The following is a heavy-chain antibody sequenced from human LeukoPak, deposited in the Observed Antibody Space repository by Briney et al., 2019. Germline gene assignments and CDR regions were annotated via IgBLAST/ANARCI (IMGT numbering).Heavy chain of an antibody. J-gene: IGHJ4*02. CDR1: GYTFTGYY. V-gene: IGHV1-2*02. Sequence: ASVKVSCKASGYTFTGYYMHWVRQAPGQGLEWMGWINPNSGGTNYAQKFQGRVTMTRDTPISTAYMELSRLRSDDTAVYYCARDTPMIVVAQSGSFDYWGQGTPVTVSS. CDR2: INPNSGGT. D-gene: IGHD3-22*01. CDR3: ARDTPMIVVAQSGSFDY.